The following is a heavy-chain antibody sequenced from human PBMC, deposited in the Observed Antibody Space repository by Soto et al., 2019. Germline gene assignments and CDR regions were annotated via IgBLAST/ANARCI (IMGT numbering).Heavy chain of an antibody. D-gene: IGHD3-22*01. CDR1: SGSISSGGYY. CDR3: EREFLHSHNYYDNERHFWFDP. J-gene: IGHJ5*02. Sequence: TSETLSLTCTVSSGSISSGGYYCSRLLQHAGKGLECIGYIYYSGSTNSNPALKSRVTITIDTSKNQFSLKLSSGTAADTAVYYCEREFLHSHNYYDNERHFWFDPWGQGTLVTVSS. CDR2: IYYSGST. V-gene: IGHV4-31*03.